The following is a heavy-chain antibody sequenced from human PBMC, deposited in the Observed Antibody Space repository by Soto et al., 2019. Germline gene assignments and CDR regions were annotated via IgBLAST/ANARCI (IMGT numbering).Heavy chain of an antibody. CDR1: GGSFSGYY. J-gene: IGHJ3*02. Sequence: SETLSLTCAVYGGSFSGYYWSWIRQPPGKGLEWIGYIYYSGSTNYNPSLKSRVTISVDTSKNQFSLKLSSVTAADTAVYYCARDRGADNDAFDIWGQGTMVTVSS. CDR3: ARDRGADNDAFDI. D-gene: IGHD3-10*01. CDR2: IYYSGST. V-gene: IGHV4-59*01.